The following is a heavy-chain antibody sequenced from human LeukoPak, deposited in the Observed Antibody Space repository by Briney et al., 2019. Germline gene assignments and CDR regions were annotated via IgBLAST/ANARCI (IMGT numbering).Heavy chain of an antibody. Sequence: ASVKVSCKVSGYTLTELSMHWVRQAPGKGLEWMGGFDPEDGETIYAQKFQGRVTMTEDTSTDTAYMELSSLRSEDTAVYYCATDLWLGSSWYPGPLHWGQGTLVTVSS. CDR1: GYTLTELS. D-gene: IGHD6-13*01. CDR2: FDPEDGET. V-gene: IGHV1-24*01. CDR3: ATDLWLGSSWYPGPLH. J-gene: IGHJ4*02.